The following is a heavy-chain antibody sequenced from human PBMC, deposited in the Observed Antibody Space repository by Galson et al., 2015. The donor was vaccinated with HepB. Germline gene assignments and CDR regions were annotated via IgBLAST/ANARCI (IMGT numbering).Heavy chain of an antibody. CDR3: ARDKLIVATLDDYYYYGMDV. CDR2: IYTSGST. CDR1: GGSISSGSYY. V-gene: IGHV4-61*02. Sequence: TLSLTCTVSGGSISSGSYYWSWIRQPAGKGLEWIGRIYTSGSTNYNPSLKSRVTMSVDTSKNQFSLKLSSVTAADTAVYYCARDKLIVATLDDYYYYGMDVWGQGTTVTVSS. D-gene: IGHD5-12*01. J-gene: IGHJ6*02.